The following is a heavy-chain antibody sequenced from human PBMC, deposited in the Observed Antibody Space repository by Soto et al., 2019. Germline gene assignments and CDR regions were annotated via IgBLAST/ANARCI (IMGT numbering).Heavy chain of an antibody. CDR1: GASISGSYYY. CDR3: ATSQKGYNWNYFDH. Sequence: QLQLQESGPGVVKPSETLSLTCAVSGASISGSYYYWAWLRQSPGKGPEWIGSVFYTGFTSYNPSLESRVSVSVDTSKSQFSLKLSAVTAADTAVYYCATSQKGYNWNYFDHWGQGALVTVSS. V-gene: IGHV4-39*01. D-gene: IGHD1-20*01. J-gene: IGHJ4*02. CDR2: VFYTGFT.